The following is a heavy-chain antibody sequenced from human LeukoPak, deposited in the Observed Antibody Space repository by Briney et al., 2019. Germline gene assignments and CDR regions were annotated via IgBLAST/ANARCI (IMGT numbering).Heavy chain of an antibody. CDR2: IWYDGSNK. D-gene: IGHD3-3*01. CDR3: AKALGTLDWSIDY. Sequence: PGGSLRLSCAASGFTFSSYGMHWVRQAPGKGLEWVAVIWYDGSNKYYADSVKGRFTISRDNSKNTLYLQMNSLRAEDTAVYYCAKALGTLDWSIDYWGQGTLVTVSS. V-gene: IGHV3-33*06. J-gene: IGHJ4*02. CDR1: GFTFSSYG.